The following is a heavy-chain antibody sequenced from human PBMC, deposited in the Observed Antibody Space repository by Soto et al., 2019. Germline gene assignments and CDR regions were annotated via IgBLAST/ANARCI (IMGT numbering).Heavy chain of an antibody. D-gene: IGHD2-8*01. Sequence: GVSLRLSCAASGFTVSSNYMSWVRQAPGKGLEWVSVIYSGGSTYYADSVKGRFTISRDNSKNTLYLQMNSLRAEDTAVYYCARPLAFSLMVSSFYYGMDVWGQGTTVTVSS. V-gene: IGHV3-53*01. J-gene: IGHJ6*02. CDR1: GFTVSSNY. CDR2: IYSGGST. CDR3: ARPLAFSLMVSSFYYGMDV.